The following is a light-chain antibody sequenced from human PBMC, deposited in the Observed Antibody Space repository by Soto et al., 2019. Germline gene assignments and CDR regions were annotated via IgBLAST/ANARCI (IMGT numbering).Light chain of an antibody. CDR3: QQRYNWPPWT. Sequence: DIVLTQSPATLSLSPGERVTLSCGASPSVSSSRLAWYQQKPGQAPRLLIYGASTRATGIPARFSGSGSGTDFTLTISRLEPEDFAVYYCQQRYNWPPWTFGQGTKV. J-gene: IGKJ1*01. V-gene: IGKV3D-20*02. CDR1: PSVSSSR. CDR2: GAS.